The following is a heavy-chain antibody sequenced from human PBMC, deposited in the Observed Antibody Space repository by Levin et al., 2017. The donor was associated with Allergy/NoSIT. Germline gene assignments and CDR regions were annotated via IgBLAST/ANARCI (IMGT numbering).Heavy chain of an antibody. D-gene: IGHD3-22*01. Sequence: VSGPTLVKPTQTLTLTCTFSGFSLTTSGVGVGWIRQPPGKALEWLALIYWNDDKRYSPSLKSRLTITKDTSKNQVVLTMTNMDPVDTATYYCALKATYYYDTTVWGWFDPWGQGTLVTVSS. CDR2: IYWNDDK. CDR3: ALKATYYYDTTVWGWFDP. J-gene: IGHJ5*02. CDR1: GFSLTTSGVG. V-gene: IGHV2-5*01.